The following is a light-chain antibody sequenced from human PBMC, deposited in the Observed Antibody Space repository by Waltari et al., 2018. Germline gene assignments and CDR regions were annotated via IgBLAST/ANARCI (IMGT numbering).Light chain of an antibody. J-gene: IGKJ1*01. CDR2: DAS. Sequence: IVMTQSPATLSVSPGETATLSCRANQRITTNLAWFQQKPGQAPRLLLYDASSRATGIPDRVSGGGSGTDFTLTISSLQSADFAVYYCLQYSNWYRTFGPGTKVEIK. CDR1: QRITTN. V-gene: IGKV3-15*01. CDR3: LQYSNWYRT.